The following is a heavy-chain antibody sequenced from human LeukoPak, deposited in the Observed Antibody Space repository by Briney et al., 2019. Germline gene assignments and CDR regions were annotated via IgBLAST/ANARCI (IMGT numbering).Heavy chain of an antibody. V-gene: IGHV1-69*05. CDR2: TIPIFGTA. J-gene: IGHJ6*03. D-gene: IGHD2-2*01. CDR3: ASACSSTSCLPHPVNYYYYMDV. CDR1: GGTFSSYA. Sequence: SVKLSCKASGGTFSSYAISWGRQAPGQGLGWVGGTIPIFGTANYAQKFQGRVTITTAESTSTAYMELSSLRSEDTAVYYCASACSSTSCLPHPVNYYYYMDVWGKGTAVTVSS.